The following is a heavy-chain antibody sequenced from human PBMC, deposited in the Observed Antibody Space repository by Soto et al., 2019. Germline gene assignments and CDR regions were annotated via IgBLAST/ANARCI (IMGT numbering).Heavy chain of an antibody. Sequence: PGGSLRLSCAASGFIFSNYNMNWVRQAPGKGLEWVSSISGSITYIYYADSVKGRFTISRDNAKNSLYLQMNSLRVEDTAVYYCARAGSGRYGMDVWGQGTTVTVSS. V-gene: IGHV3-21*01. J-gene: IGHJ6*02. CDR2: ISGSITYI. CDR1: GFIFSNYN. CDR3: ARAGSGRYGMDV. D-gene: IGHD3-10*01.